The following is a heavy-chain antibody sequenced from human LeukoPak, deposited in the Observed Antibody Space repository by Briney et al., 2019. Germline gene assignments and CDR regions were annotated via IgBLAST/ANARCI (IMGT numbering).Heavy chain of an antibody. Sequence: KPSETLSLTCAVYGGSFSGYYWSWIRQPPGKGLEWIGEINHSGSTNYNPSLKSRVTISVDTSKNQFSLKLSSVTAADTAVYYCARGRPGRVRDYYMDVWGKGTTVTVSS. CDR1: GGSFSGYY. CDR2: INHSGST. CDR3: ARGRPGRVRDYYMDV. D-gene: IGHD1-26*01. V-gene: IGHV4-34*01. J-gene: IGHJ6*03.